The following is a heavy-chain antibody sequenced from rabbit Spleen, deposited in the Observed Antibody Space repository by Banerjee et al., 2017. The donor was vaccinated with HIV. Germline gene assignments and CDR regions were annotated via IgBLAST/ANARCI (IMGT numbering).Heavy chain of an antibody. CDR1: GFSFSSGYY. CDR2: IYTDSGNT. J-gene: IGHJ4*01. Sequence: QSLEESGGGLVKPGASLTLTCTASGFSFSSGYYMCWVRQAPGKGLEWIACIYTDSGNTYYASWAKGRFTISKTSSTTVTLQMTSLTAADTATYFCTRNEEYYGWNFGLWGPGTLVTVS. CDR3: TRNEEYYGWNFGL. D-gene: IGHD6-1*01. V-gene: IGHV1S40*01.